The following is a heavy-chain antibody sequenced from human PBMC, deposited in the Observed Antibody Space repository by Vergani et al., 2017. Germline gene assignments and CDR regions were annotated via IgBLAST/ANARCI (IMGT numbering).Heavy chain of an antibody. D-gene: IGHD6-19*01. CDR1: GYTFSAYY. CDR3: AREQWLPIDYFDY. CDR2: VNPNSGDT. V-gene: IGHV1-2*02. Sequence: QVHLVPSGAEVKKPGASVKVSCQTSGYTFSAYYIHWVRQAPGQGLEWMGWVNPNSGDTNYAQKFQGRVTMTRDMAINTTYMELSRLTSDDTAVYYCAREQWLPIDYFDYWGQGTLVTVSS. J-gene: IGHJ4*02.